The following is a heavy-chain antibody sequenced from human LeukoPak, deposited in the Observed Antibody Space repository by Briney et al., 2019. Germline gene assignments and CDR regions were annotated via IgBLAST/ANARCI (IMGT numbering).Heavy chain of an antibody. J-gene: IGHJ6*02. V-gene: IGHV1-18*01. CDR2: ISAYNGNT. Sequence: GASVKVSCKASGYTFTSYGISWVRQAPGQGLEWMGWISAYNGNTNYAQKLQGRVTMTTDTSTSTAYMELRSLRSDDTAVYYCARVGYCSSTSCYDGFYYYYGTDVWGQGTTVTVSS. CDR3: ARVGYCSSTSCYDGFYYYYGTDV. CDR1: GYTFTSYG. D-gene: IGHD2-2*01.